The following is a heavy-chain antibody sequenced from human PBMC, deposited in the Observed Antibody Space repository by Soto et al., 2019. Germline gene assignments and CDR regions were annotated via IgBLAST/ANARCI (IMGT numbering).Heavy chain of an antibody. V-gene: IGHV1-69*13. J-gene: IGHJ6*02. Sequence: RASVKVSCKASGGTFSSYAISWVRQAPGQGLEWMGGIIPIFGTANYAQKFQGRVTITADESTSTAYMELSSLRSEDTAVYYCARRMVLRFLETSTYYYGMDVWGQGTTVTVSS. D-gene: IGHD3-3*01. CDR1: GGTFSSYA. CDR2: IIPIFGTA. CDR3: ARRMVLRFLETSTYYYGMDV.